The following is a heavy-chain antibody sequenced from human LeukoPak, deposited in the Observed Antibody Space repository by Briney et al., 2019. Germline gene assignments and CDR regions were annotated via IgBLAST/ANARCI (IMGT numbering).Heavy chain of an antibody. J-gene: IGHJ4*02. D-gene: IGHD6-13*01. V-gene: IGHV1-69*04. CDR2: IIPILGIA. CDR1: GGTFSSYA. CDR3: ARDVTERSSWYAGPFDY. Sequence: SVKVSCKASGGTFSSYAISWVRQAPGQGLEWMGRIIPILGIANYAQKFQGRVTITADKSTSTAYMELSSLRSEDTAVYYCARDVTERSSWYAGPFDYWGQGTLVTVSS.